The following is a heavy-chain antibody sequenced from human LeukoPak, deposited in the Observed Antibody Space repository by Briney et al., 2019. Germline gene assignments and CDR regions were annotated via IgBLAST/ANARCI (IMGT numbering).Heavy chain of an antibody. J-gene: IGHJ6*02. CDR2: VTYSGAPT. D-gene: IGHD2-2*01. Sequence: GGSLRLSCAASGFTFSDYAMSWVRQAPGKGLEWVSAVTYSGAPTYYADSVKGRFTISRDTPKNTLYLQMNSLRVEDTAVYYCAKGLQRTPYYYYGMEVWGQGTTVTVSS. CDR1: GFTFSDYA. CDR3: AKGLQRTPYYYYGMEV. V-gene: IGHV3-23*01.